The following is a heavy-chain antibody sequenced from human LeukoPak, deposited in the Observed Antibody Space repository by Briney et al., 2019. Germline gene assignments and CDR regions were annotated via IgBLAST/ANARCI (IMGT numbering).Heavy chain of an antibody. D-gene: IGHD5-18*01. CDR2: INTNTGNA. CDR1: GYTFTSYA. J-gene: IGHJ6*02. Sequence: GAPVKVSCKASGYTFTSYAMNWVRQAPGQGLEWMGWINTNTGNATYAQGFTGRFVFSLDTSVSTAYLQISSLKAEDTAVYYCARDGGYSYGSGYYGMDVWGQGTTVTVSS. CDR3: ARDGGYSYGSGYYGMDV. V-gene: IGHV7-4-1*02.